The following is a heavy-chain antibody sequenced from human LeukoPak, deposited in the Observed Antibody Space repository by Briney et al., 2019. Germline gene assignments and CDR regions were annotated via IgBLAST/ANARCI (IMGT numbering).Heavy chain of an antibody. J-gene: IGHJ5*02. V-gene: IGHV4-31*03. Sequence: PSETLSLTCTVSGGSISSGGYYWSWIRQHPGKGLEWIGYIYYSGSTYYNPSLKSRVTISVDTSKNQFSLKLSSVTAADTAVYYCARAAAAVYWFDPWGQGTLVTVSS. CDR3: ARAAAAVYWFDP. CDR1: GGSISSGGYY. CDR2: IYYSGST. D-gene: IGHD6-13*01.